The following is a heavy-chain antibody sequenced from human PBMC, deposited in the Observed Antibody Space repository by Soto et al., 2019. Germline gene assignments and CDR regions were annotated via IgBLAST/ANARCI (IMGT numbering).Heavy chain of an antibody. D-gene: IGHD7-27*01. CDR2: ISTGGAGT. CDR3: ARVHTALGITYYYVDV. J-gene: IGHJ6*03. CDR1: GFTFSSYA. Sequence: GGSLRLSCAASGFTFSSYAMSWVRQAPGKGLEWVSGISTGGAGTYYADSVKGRFTISRDNSKNTLYLQMNSLRAEDTAAYYCARVHTALGITYYYVDVWGKGTTVTVSS. V-gene: IGHV3-23*01.